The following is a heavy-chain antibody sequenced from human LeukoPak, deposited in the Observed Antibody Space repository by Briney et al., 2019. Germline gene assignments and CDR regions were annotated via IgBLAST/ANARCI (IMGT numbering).Heavy chain of an antibody. V-gene: IGHV4-31*03. D-gene: IGHD1-14*01. J-gene: IGHJ4*02. CDR1: GGSISSGGYY. CDR2: IYDSGTT. Sequence: PSETLSLTCIVSGGSISSGGYYWSWIRQPPGKGLEWIGYIYDSGTTYYNPSLKSRVSISVDTSKNQFSLKLSSVTAADTAVYYCARGGDRRGFDYWGQGTLVTVSS. CDR3: ARGGDRRGFDY.